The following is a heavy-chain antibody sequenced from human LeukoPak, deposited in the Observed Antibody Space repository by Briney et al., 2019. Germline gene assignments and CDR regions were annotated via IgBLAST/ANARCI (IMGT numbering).Heavy chain of an antibody. J-gene: IGHJ3*02. CDR1: GFTFGSYW. CDR3: ARGGRSGIAAAGTRGAFDI. Sequence: GGSLRLSCAASGFTFGSYWMHWVRQAPGKGLVWVSRINTDGGDTIYADSVKGRFTISRDNAKNTLFLQMNSLRAEDTVVYYCARGGRSGIAAAGTRGAFDIWGQGTMVTVSS. CDR2: INTDGGDT. D-gene: IGHD6-13*01. V-gene: IGHV3-74*01.